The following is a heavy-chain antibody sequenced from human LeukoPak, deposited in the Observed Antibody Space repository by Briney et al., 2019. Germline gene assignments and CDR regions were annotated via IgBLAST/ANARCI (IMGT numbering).Heavy chain of an antibody. V-gene: IGHV5-51*01. D-gene: IGHD6-19*01. CDR3: ASSSGRPPYYFDY. Sequence: GEALQISCKGSGYGFTSYWIGWVRPMPGKGREWMGSIYPGESDTRYSLSFQGQVNISADKSISTAYLQWSSLKASDTAMYYCASSSGRPPYYFDYWGQGTLVTVSS. CDR2: IYPGESDT. CDR1: GYGFTSYW. J-gene: IGHJ4*02.